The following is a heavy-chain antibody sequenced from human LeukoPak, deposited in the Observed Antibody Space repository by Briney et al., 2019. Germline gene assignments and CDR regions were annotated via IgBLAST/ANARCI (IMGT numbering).Heavy chain of an antibody. D-gene: IGHD5-12*01. Sequence: SETLSLTCTVSGGSIISSSYYWGWIRQPPGKGLEWIGSIYYSGSTYYNPSLKSRVTMSLDASKKQFSLNLNSVTAADTAIYYCARGARGYPDDNFDYWGQGTLVTVSS. J-gene: IGHJ4*02. CDR2: IYYSGST. CDR1: GGSIISSSYY. V-gene: IGHV4-39*07. CDR3: ARGARGYPDDNFDY.